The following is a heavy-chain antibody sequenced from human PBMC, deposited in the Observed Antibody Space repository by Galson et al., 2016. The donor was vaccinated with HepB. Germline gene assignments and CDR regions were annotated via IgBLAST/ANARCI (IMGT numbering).Heavy chain of an antibody. J-gene: IGHJ4*02. CDR3: AKGFYGDSTGYFFDY. V-gene: IGHV3-23*01. CDR1: GFSFSTYK. Sequence: SLRLSCAASGFSFSTYKMHWVRQAPGKGLEWVSAIIGSGSITYYADSVKGRFTVSRDNSKNTLYLQMNSLRGEDTAVYYCAKGFYGDSTGYFFDYWGQGTLVTVSS. CDR2: IIGSGSIT. D-gene: IGHD4-17*01.